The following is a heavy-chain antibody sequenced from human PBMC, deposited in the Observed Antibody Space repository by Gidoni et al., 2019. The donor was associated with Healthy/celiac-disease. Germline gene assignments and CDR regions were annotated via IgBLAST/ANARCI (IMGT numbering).Heavy chain of an antibody. Sequence: EVQLVESGGGLVQPGRSLRLSCAASGFTFDDYAMHWVRQAPGKGLGWVSGISWNSGSIGYADSVKGRFTISRDNAKNSLYLQMNSLRAEDTALYYCAKSITIFWADAFDIWGQGTMVTVSS. D-gene: IGHD3-9*01. CDR1: GFTFDDYA. V-gene: IGHV3-9*01. J-gene: IGHJ3*02. CDR3: AKSITIFWADAFDI. CDR2: ISWNSGSI.